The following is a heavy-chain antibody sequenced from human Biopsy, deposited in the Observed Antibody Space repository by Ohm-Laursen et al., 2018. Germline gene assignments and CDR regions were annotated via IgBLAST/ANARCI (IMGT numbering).Heavy chain of an antibody. V-gene: IGHV4-4*07. D-gene: IGHD1-7*01. J-gene: IGHJ3*02. CDR2: IYTSGSS. CDR3: ARDYGLELGGLEAFDI. CDR1: GCFLSNYY. Sequence: SEIFFLICSVSGCFLSNYYLSWIRQPAGKGLEWIGRIYTSGSSNKNPSLMSRVSMSVDTSKKQFSLKVYSVTAADTAVYYCARDYGLELGGLEAFDIWGQGTMVTVSS.